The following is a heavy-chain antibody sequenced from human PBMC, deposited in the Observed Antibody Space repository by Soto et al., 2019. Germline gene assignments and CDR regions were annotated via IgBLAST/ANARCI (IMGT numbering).Heavy chain of an antibody. CDR1: GGSISSSSYY. J-gene: IGHJ6*03. CDR3: ARLEVTMVRGVIHDYYYYMDV. Sequence: SETLSLTCTVSGGSISSSSYYWGWIRQPPGKGLEWIGSIYYSGSTYYNPSLKSRVTISVDTSKNQFSLKLSSVTAADTAVYYCARLEVTMVRGVIHDYYYYMDVWGKGTTVTVSS. D-gene: IGHD3-10*01. V-gene: IGHV4-39*01. CDR2: IYYSGST.